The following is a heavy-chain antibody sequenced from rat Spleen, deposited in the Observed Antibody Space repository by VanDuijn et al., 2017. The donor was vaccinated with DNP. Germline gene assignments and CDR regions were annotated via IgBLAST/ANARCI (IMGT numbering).Heavy chain of an antibody. CDR2: IWTGGST. CDR3: ARGGLSFDY. CDR1: GFSLTSYN. J-gene: IGHJ2*01. D-gene: IGHD1-11*01. V-gene: IGHV2-30*01. Sequence: QVQLKESGPGLVQPSQTLSLTCTVSGFSLTSYNVHWVRQPTGKGLEWMGIIWTGGSTDYNSALKSRLSISRDTSKSQVFLKMNSLQPEDIATYYCARGGLSFDYWGQGVMVTVSS.